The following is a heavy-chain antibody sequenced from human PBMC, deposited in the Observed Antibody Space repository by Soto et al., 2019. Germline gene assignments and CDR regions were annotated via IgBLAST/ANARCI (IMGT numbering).Heavy chain of an antibody. J-gene: IGHJ4*02. D-gene: IGHD1-1*01. Sequence: GGSLRLSCAASGFTFSSYAMSWVRQAPGKGLEWVAVISYDGSNKYYADSVKGRFTISRDNSKNTLYLQMNSLRAEDTAVYYCAKDAPAYNWNAEGFDYWGQGTLVTVSS. CDR2: ISYDGSNK. CDR3: AKDAPAYNWNAEGFDY. CDR1: GFTFSSYA. V-gene: IGHV3-30*18.